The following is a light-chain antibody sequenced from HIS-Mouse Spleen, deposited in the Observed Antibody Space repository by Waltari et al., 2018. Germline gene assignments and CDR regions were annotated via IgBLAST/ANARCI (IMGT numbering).Light chain of an antibody. J-gene: IGLJ3*02. CDR3: SSYTSSSTRV. Sequence: QSALTQPASVSGSPGQSIPIPCTGTSSDAGGYNSVSWYQQHPGKAPKLMIYAVSNRPSGVSNRFSGSKSGNTASLTISGLQAEDEADYYCSSYTSSSTRVFGGGTKLTVL. V-gene: IGLV2-14*03. CDR1: SSDAGGYNS. CDR2: AVS.